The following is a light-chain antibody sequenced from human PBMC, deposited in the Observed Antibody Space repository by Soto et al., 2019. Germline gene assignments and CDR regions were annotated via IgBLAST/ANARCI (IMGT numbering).Light chain of an antibody. J-gene: IGLJ1*01. CDR3: QTWGTGIRV. V-gene: IGLV4-69*02. CDR1: SGHSSYD. CDR2: LNSDGSH. Sequence: QLVLTQSPSASASLGASVKLTCTLSSGHSSYDIAWHQQQPEKGPRYLMKLNSDGSHSKGDGIPDRFSVSSSGAERYLTISSLQSEDEADYYCQTWGTGIRVFGTGTKLTVL.